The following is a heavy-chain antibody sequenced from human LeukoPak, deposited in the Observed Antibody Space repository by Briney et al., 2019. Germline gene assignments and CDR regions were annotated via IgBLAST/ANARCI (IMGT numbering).Heavy chain of an antibody. CDR2: INPSGGSA. D-gene: IGHD6-19*01. Sequence: ASVKVSCKASGYTFTSYYMHWVRQAPGQGLEWMGIINPSGGSASYAQKFQGRVTMTRDTSTSTVYMELSSLRSEDTAVYYCARQAVGVGGFDYWGQGTLVTVSS. CDR3: ARQAVGVGGFDY. CDR1: GYTFTSYY. J-gene: IGHJ4*02. V-gene: IGHV1-46*01.